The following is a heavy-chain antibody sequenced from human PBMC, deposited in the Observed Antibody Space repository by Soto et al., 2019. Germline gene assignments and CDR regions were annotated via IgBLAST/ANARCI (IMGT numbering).Heavy chain of an antibody. D-gene: IGHD5-12*01. CDR3: AYPEGYSGYDSFDY. Sequence: QVQLVQSGAEVKKPGSSVKVSCKASGGTFSSYTISWERQAPGQRLEWMGRIIPILGIANYAQKFQGRVTITADKSTSTAYMEISSLRSEDTAVYYCAYPEGYSGYDSFDYWGQGTLVTVSS. CDR2: IIPILGIA. J-gene: IGHJ4*02. CDR1: GGTFSSYT. V-gene: IGHV1-69*02.